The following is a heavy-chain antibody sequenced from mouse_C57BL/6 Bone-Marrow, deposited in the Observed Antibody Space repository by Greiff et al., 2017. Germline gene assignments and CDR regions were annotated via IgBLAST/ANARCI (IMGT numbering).Heavy chain of an antibody. J-gene: IGHJ3*01. V-gene: IGHV5-6*01. CDR3: ARHVELRGWFDY. CDR1: GFTFSSYG. Sequence: EVQVVESGGDLVKPGGSLKLSCAASGFTFSSYGMSWVRQTPDKRLEWVATISSGGSYTYYPDSVKGRFTISRDNAKNTLYLQMSSLKSEDTAMYYCARHVELRGWFDYWGQGTLVTVSA. CDR2: ISSGGSYT. D-gene: IGHD1-3*01.